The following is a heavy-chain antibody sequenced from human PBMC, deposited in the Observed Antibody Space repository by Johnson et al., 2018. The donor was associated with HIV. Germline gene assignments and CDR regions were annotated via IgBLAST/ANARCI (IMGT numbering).Heavy chain of an antibody. J-gene: IGHJ3*02. Sequence: VQLVESGGGLVQPGGSLRLSCAASGFTFSSYAMSWVRQAPGKGLEWVSAISGSGGSTYYADSVTGRLSISRDNSKNTLYLQMNSLRAEDTALHYCAREGDGSNEEDAFDIWGQGTMVTVSS. V-gene: IGHV3-23*04. D-gene: IGHD1-26*01. CDR3: AREGDGSNEEDAFDI. CDR2: ISGSGGST. CDR1: GFTFSSYA.